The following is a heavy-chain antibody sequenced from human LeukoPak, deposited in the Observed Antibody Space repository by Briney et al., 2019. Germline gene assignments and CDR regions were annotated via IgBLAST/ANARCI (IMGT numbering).Heavy chain of an antibody. J-gene: IGHJ6*03. V-gene: IGHV4-39*07. Sequence: SETLSLTCTVSGGSISSSSYYWGWIRQPPGKGLEWIGSIYYSGSTYCNPSLKSRVTISVDTSKNQFSLKLSSVTAADTAVYYCTRGSIAYYYMDVWGKGTTVTISS. D-gene: IGHD3-22*01. CDR3: TRGSIAYYYMDV. CDR2: IYYSGST. CDR1: GGSISSSSYY.